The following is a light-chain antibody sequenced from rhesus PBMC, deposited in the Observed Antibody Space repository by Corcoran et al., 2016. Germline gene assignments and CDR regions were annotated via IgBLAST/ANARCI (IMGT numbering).Light chain of an antibody. V-gene: IGKV1-94*01. CDR3: LQDYTPPFT. Sequence: DIQMTQSPSSLSASVGDRVTVSCRASRGINKALSWYQRKPGKAPTLLISGASILQTGVSSRFSGSCSGTDYTRTISNLQPEDVAIYFCLQDYTPPFTFGPGTKLDI. J-gene: IGKJ3*01. CDR1: RGINKA. CDR2: GAS.